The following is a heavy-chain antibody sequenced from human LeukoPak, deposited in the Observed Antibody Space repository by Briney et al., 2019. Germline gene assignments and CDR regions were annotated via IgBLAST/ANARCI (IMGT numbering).Heavy chain of an antibody. CDR3: AREDDFWSGYSGWFDP. D-gene: IGHD3-3*01. CDR1: GYTFTGYY. V-gene: IGHV1-2*02. CDR2: INPNSGGT. Sequence: ASVKVSCKASGYTFTGYYMHWVRQAPGQGLEWMGWINPNSGGTNYAQKFQGRVTMTRDTSTSTAYMELSRLRAADTAVYYCAREDDFWSGYSGWFDPWGQGTLVTVSS. J-gene: IGHJ5*02.